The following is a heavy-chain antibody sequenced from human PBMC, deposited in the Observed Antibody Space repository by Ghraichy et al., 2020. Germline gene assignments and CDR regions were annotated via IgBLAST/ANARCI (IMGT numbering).Heavy chain of an antibody. Sequence: SQTLSLTCTVSGGSISSSGYYWTWIRQPPGEGLEWIGSIYYSGSSYYNPSLRSRVTISVDTSKNQFSLRLSSVPAADTAVYYCASHFNRGWIDPWGQGTLVTVSS. CDR2: IYYSGSS. D-gene: IGHD1-14*01. CDR3: ASHFNRGWIDP. V-gene: IGHV4-39*01. J-gene: IGHJ5*02. CDR1: GGSISSSGYY.